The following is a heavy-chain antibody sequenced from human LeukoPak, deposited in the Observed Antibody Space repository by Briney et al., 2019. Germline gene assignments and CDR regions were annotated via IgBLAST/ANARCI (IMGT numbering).Heavy chain of an antibody. CDR2: IIPIFGTA. Sequence: SVKVSCKASGFTFTTYDITWVRQATGQGLEWMGGIIPIFGTANYAQKFQGRVTITADESTSTAYMELRSLRSDDTAVYYCARVSTNHYYDSSGYYYVDAFDIWGQGTMVTVSS. V-gene: IGHV1-69*13. D-gene: IGHD3-22*01. J-gene: IGHJ3*02. CDR1: GFTFTTYD. CDR3: ARVSTNHYYDSSGYYYVDAFDI.